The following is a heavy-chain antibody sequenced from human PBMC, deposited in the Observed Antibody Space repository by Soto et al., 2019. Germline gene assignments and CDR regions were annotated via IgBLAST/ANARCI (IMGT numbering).Heavy chain of an antibody. Sequence: QLLQSGGGLVQPGGSLTLSCAASGFTFGTTDMSWVRPAPGEGLELVSTIDGSGGITYYADSVKGRFTTSRDNCMHTGYLQLTSRRGDDTALYYCVKNSGWFNTWGQGALVTVSS. D-gene: IGHD3-10*01. CDR2: IDGSGGIT. CDR1: GFTFGTTD. J-gene: IGHJ5*02. V-gene: IGHV3-23*01. CDR3: VKNSGWFNT.